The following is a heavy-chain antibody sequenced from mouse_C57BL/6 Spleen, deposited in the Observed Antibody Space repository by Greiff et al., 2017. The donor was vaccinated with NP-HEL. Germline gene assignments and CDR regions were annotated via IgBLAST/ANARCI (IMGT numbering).Heavy chain of an antibody. Sequence: QVHVKQSGAELVRPGASVTLSCKASGYTFTDYEMHWVKQTPVHGLEWIGAIDPETGGTAYNQKFKGKAILTADKSSSTAYMELRSLTSEDSAVYYCTRGHYGSSPFAYWGQGTLVTVSA. V-gene: IGHV1-15*01. D-gene: IGHD1-1*01. CDR3: TRGHYGSSPFAY. CDR1: GYTFTDYE. CDR2: IDPETGGT. J-gene: IGHJ3*01.